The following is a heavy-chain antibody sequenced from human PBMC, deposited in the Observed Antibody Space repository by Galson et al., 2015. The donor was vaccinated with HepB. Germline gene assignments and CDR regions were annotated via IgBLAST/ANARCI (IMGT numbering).Heavy chain of an antibody. V-gene: IGHV3-23*01. D-gene: IGHD3-22*01. CDR1: GFTFSSYA. Sequence: SLRLSCAASGFTFSSYAMSWVRQAPGKGLEWVSAISGSGGSTYYADSVKGRFTISRDNSKSTLYLQMNSLRAEDTAVYYCAKDGGTMIVVVITDFDYWGQGTLVTVSS. CDR3: AKDGGTMIVVVITDFDY. J-gene: IGHJ4*02. CDR2: ISGSGGST.